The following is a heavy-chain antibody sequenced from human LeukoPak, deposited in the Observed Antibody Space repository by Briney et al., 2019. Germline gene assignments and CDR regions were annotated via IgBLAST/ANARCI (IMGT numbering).Heavy chain of an antibody. Sequence: SETLSLTCAVYGGSFSGYYWGWIRQPPGKGLEWIGSIYHSGSTYYNPSLKSRVTISVDTSKNQFSLKLSSVTAADTAVYYCARQYSSSVAYYFDYWGQGTLVTVSS. D-gene: IGHD6-13*01. CDR2: IYHSGST. J-gene: IGHJ4*02. CDR1: GGSFSGYY. CDR3: ARQYSSSVAYYFDY. V-gene: IGHV4-38-2*01.